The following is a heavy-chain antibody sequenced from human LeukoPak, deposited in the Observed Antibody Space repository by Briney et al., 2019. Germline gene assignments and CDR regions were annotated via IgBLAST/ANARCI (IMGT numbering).Heavy chain of an antibody. CDR2: IYYSGST. Sequence: SETLSLTCAVYGGSFSGYYWSWIRQPPGKGLEWIGYIYYSGSTNYNPPLKNRVTISVDTSKNQFSLKLSSVTAAGTAVYYCARTRGYSYTYWYFDLWGRGTLVTVSS. CDR1: GGSFSGYY. D-gene: IGHD5-18*01. V-gene: IGHV4-59*01. J-gene: IGHJ2*01. CDR3: ARTRGYSYTYWYFDL.